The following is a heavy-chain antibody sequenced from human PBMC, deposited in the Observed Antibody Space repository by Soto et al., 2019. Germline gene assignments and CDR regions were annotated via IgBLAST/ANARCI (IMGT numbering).Heavy chain of an antibody. Sequence: RGSLKISCKGSGYSFTSYWIGWVRQMPGKGLEWMGIIYPGDSDTRYSPSFQGQVTISADKSISTAYLQWSSLKASDTAMYYCARGYCSSTSCYTGPYYYYGMDVWGQGTTVTVSS. CDR1: GYSFTSYW. V-gene: IGHV5-51*01. CDR3: ARGYCSSTSCYTGPYYYYGMDV. J-gene: IGHJ6*02. D-gene: IGHD2-2*02. CDR2: IYPGDSDT.